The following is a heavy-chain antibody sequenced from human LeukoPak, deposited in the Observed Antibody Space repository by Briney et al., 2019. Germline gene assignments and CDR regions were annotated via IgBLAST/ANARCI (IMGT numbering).Heavy chain of an antibody. CDR3: ARDRDYGDYGSYYFDL. CDR1: GGPISSYY. CDR2: IYHSGSI. J-gene: IGHJ4*02. D-gene: IGHD4-17*01. V-gene: IGHV4-59*12. Sequence: SETLSLTCTVSGGPISSYYWSWIRQPPGKGLEWIGDIYHSGSIYYNPSHESRVTIWIDSSKNQFSLKLRSVTAADTAVYYCARDRDYGDYGSYYFDLWGQGILVTVSS.